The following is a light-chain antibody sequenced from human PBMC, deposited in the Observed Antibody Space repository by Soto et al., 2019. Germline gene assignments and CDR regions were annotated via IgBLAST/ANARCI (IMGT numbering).Light chain of an antibody. J-gene: IGLJ1*01. CDR2: DVS. V-gene: IGLV2-14*01. CDR1: SSDAGDYNY. Sequence: QSALTQPASVSGSPGQSITISCTGTSSDAGDYNYVSWYQQHPGKAPKLMIYDVSNRPSGVSNRFSGSKSGSTASLTISGLQAEDEADYYCSSYTSSTTRVFGTGTKLTVL. CDR3: SSYTSSTTRV.